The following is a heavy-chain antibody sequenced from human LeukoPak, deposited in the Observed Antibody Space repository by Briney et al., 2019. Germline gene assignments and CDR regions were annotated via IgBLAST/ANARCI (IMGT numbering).Heavy chain of an antibody. CDR1: DGSFSGFF. Sequence: KPSETLSLTCDVYDGSFSGFFWGWIRQPPGQGLEWIGEINHSGITNYNPSLKSRVTISVDTSKNQFSLKLSSVTAADTAVYYCARVSAGYCSSTSCYNYYYYYMDVWGKGTTVTVSS. CDR3: ARVSAGYCSSTSCYNYYYYYMDV. D-gene: IGHD2-2*02. CDR2: INHSGIT. V-gene: IGHV4-34*01. J-gene: IGHJ6*03.